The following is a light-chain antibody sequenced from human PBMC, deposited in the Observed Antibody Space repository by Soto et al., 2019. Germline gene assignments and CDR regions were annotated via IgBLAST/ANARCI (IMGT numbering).Light chain of an antibody. V-gene: IGKV3-20*01. CDR2: GAS. J-gene: IGKJ2*01. CDR1: QSVSSSY. CDR3: QQNGSSPPFT. Sequence: EIVLTQSPGTLSLSPGERATLSCRASQSVSSSYLAWYQQKPGQAPRLLIYGASTSATGIPDRFRGRGSGTDFTLAISRLEPEDFAVYYCQQNGSSPPFTFGQGTKLEIK.